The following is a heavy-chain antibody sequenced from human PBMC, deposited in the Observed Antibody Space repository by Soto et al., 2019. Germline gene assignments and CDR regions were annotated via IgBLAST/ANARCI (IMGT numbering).Heavy chain of an antibody. Sequence: QVQLQESGPGLVKPSETLSLTCTVSGASISSYYWSWIRQPPGKGLQWIGYIYYIGTTTSNPSLQSRVTISEHTSKSQISLRRTSVTAADTAVYYCARSYCSTTSCYPFDYWGQGTMVTVSS. CDR1: GASISSYY. J-gene: IGHJ4*02. D-gene: IGHD2-2*01. CDR3: ARSYCSTTSCYPFDY. CDR2: IYYIGTT. V-gene: IGHV4-59*08.